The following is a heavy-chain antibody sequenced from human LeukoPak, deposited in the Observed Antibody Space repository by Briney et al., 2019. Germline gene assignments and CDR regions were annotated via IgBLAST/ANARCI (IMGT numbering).Heavy chain of an antibody. CDR3: ASGRGRASDYYYGMDV. D-gene: IGHD3-10*01. V-gene: IGHV3-53*01. Sequence: GGSLRLSCAVSGFTVSSNYMSWVRQAPGKGLEWVSVIYSGGDTYYADSVKDRFTISRDNSKNTLYLQMNSLRAEDTAGYYCASGRGRASDYYYGMDVWGQGTTVTVSS. CDR2: IYSGGDT. CDR1: GFTVSSNY. J-gene: IGHJ6*02.